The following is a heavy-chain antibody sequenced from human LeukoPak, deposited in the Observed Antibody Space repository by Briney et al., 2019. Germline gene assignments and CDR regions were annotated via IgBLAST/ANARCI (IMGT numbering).Heavy chain of an antibody. CDR1: GGTFSSYA. Sequence: GASVKVSCKASGGTFSSYAISWVRQAPGQGLEWMGRIIPILGIANYAQKFQGRVTITADKSTSTAYMELSSLRSEDTAVYYCARAGGLGEPYYFDYWGQGTLVTVSS. CDR3: ARAGGLGEPYYFDY. D-gene: IGHD3-10*01. V-gene: IGHV1-69*04. CDR2: IIPILGIA. J-gene: IGHJ4*02.